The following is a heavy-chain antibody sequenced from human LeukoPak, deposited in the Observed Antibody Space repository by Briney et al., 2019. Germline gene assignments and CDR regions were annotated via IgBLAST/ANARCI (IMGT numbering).Heavy chain of an antibody. CDR3: AKHGPTAMVTYFDY. CDR2: ISVSGGST. V-gene: IGHV3-23*01. Sequence: WVGPPAGKGVEWVSAISVSGGSTYYADSVKGRFTISRDNSKNTLYLQMNSLRAEDTAVYYCAKHGPTAMVTYFDYWGQGTPVTVSS. J-gene: IGHJ4*02. D-gene: IGHD5-18*01.